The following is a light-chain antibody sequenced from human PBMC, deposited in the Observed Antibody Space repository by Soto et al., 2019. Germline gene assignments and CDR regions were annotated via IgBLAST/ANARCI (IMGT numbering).Light chain of an antibody. J-gene: IGLJ3*02. CDR1: SSNIGSYY. CDR2: TND. Sequence: QPVLTQPPSTSGTPGQRVTISCSGSSSNIGSYYVYWYQQFPGTAPKLLIHTNDQRPSGVPDRFSGSKSGTSASLAISGLRAEDEADYYCAAWDDRLSGRVFGGGTKLTVL. CDR3: AAWDDRLSGRV. V-gene: IGLV1-47*02.